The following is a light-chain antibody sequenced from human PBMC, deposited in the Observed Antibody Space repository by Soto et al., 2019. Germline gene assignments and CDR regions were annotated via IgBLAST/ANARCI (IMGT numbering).Light chain of an antibody. CDR1: QSVSSN. CDR3: XXXXNWPRT. V-gene: IGKV3-15*01. CDR2: GAS. Sequence: EIVMTQSPATLSVSPGERATLSCRASQSVSSNLAWYQQKPGQAPRLLIYGASTRATGIPARFSGSGSGTEFTLTISSLQSEDFAVYXXXXXXNWPRTFGQGTXXDIX. J-gene: IGKJ1*01.